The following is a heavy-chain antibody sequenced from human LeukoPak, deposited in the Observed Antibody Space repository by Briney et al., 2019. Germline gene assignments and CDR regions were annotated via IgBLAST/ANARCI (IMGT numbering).Heavy chain of an antibody. CDR1: GFTFSDYY. CDR3: ARFRWLGD. V-gene: IGHV3-11*01. CDR2: IGPSGRTT. J-gene: IGHJ4*02. D-gene: IGHD5-18*01. Sequence: NPGGSLRLSCAASGFTFSDYYMSWIRQAPGKGLEWISCIGPSGRTTFYADSVKGRFTISRDNAKNSVFLQTNSLRDDDTAVYYCARFRWLGDWGQGTLVTVSS.